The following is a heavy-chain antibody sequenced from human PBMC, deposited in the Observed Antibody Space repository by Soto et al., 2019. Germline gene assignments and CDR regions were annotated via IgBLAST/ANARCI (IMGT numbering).Heavy chain of an antibody. D-gene: IGHD2-8*01. V-gene: IGHV1-69*12. CDR1: GGTFSSYA. CDR2: IIPIFGTA. CDR3: GGVWTDYYYYGMDV. Sequence: QVQLVQSGAEVKKPGSSVKVSCKASGGTFSSYAISWVRQAPGQGLEWMGGIIPIFGTANYAQKSQGRVTITADESTGTAYMELSSLRSEDTAVYYCGGVWTDYYYYGMDVWGQGTTVTVSS. J-gene: IGHJ6*02.